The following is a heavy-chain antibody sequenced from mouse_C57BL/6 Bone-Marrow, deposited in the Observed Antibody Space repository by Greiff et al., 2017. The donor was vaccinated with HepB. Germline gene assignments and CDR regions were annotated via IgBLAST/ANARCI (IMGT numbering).Heavy chain of an antibody. CDR2: ISSGSSTI. V-gene: IGHV5-17*01. CDR1: GFTFSDYG. Sequence: EVQVVESGGGLVKPGGSLKLSCAASGFTFSDYGMHWVRQAPEKGLEWVAYISSGSSTIYYADTVKGRFTISRDNAKNTLFLQLTSLRSEDTAMYYCASPYYYGSSPFAYWCQGTLVTVSA. D-gene: IGHD1-1*01. J-gene: IGHJ3*01. CDR3: ASPYYYGSSPFAY.